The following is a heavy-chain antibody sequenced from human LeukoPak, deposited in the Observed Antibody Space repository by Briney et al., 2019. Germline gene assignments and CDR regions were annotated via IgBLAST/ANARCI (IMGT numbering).Heavy chain of an antibody. J-gene: IGHJ4*02. CDR3: ARTSITIFDLDY. V-gene: IGHV3-21*01. CDR1: GFTFSSYS. CDR2: ISSSSYI. Sequence: GSLRLSCAASGFTFSSYSMNWVRQAPGKGLEWVSSISSSSYIYYADSVKGRFTISRDNAKNSLYLQMNSLRAEDTAVYYCARTSITIFDLDYWGQGTLVTVSS. D-gene: IGHD3-3*01.